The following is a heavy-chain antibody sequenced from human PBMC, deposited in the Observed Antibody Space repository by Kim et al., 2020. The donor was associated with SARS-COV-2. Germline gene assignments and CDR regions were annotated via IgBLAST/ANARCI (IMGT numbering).Heavy chain of an antibody. CDR3: AIAGTAYYDSHYGMDV. Sequence: SVKGRFTISRDHSKHTLYLQMDSMRAEDTAVYYCAIAGTAYYDSHYGMDVWGQGTTVTVSS. D-gene: IGHD3-3*01. J-gene: IGHJ6*02. V-gene: IGHV3-23*01.